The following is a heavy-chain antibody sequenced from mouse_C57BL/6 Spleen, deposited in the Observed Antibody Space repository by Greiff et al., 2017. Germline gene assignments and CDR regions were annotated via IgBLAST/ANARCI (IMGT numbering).Heavy chain of an antibody. CDR2: IAPETGGT. V-gene: IGHV1-15*01. D-gene: IGHD4-1*01. Sequence: QVQLQQSGAELVRPGASVTLSCKASGYTFTDYEMHWVKQTPVHGLEWIGAIAPETGGTAYNQKFKGKAILTADKSSSTAYMELRSLTSEDSAVYYCTTGLGRYYFDYWGQGTTLTVSS. J-gene: IGHJ2*01. CDR1: GYTFTDYE. CDR3: TTGLGRYYFDY.